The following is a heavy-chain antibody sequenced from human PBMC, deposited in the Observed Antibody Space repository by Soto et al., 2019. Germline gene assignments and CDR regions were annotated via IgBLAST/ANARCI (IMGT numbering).Heavy chain of an antibody. V-gene: IGHV3-30-3*01. CDR1: GFTFSSYA. CDR2: ISHDGNNT. D-gene: IGHD3-22*01. Sequence: QVQLVDSGGGVVQPGGSLRLSCAASGFTFSSYAMYWVRQAPGKGLEWMAFISHDGNNTYYADSVKGRFSISRDNSKNTLYLKMNSLRTEDTAMFYCARPRYYYGSTTYSDGQPADYWGLGTLVTVSS. CDR3: ARPRYYYGSTTYSDGQPADY. J-gene: IGHJ4*02.